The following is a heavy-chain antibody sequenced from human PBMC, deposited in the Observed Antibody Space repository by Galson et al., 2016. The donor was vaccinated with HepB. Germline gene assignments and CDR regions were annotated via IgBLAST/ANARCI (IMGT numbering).Heavy chain of an antibody. CDR3: AREESLYGSSGYYFFYY. J-gene: IGHJ4*02. Sequence: SETLSLTCTVSGGSVSSSLYYWGWIRQPPGKGLEWIGSVFYTGGTHYNPSLKRRVTISIDTSKNQCSLTLTSVTAADTAVYYCAREESLYGSSGYYFFYYWGQGTLVTVSS. CDR1: GGSVSSSLYY. V-gene: IGHV4-39*07. CDR2: VFYTGGT. D-gene: IGHD3-22*01.